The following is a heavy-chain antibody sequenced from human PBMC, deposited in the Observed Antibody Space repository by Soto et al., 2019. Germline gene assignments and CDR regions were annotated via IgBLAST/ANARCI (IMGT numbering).Heavy chain of an antibody. CDR2: ISPYNGNT. Sequence: ASVKVSCKASGYNFSTYGIFWVRQAPGQGLEWMGWISPYNGNTQSEHKFQGRLTLTTETSTSTVYMELRSLRSDDTAVYYCARINHYYDTSGRMEVWGKGTKVTVSS. CDR3: ARINHYYDTSGRMEV. J-gene: IGHJ6*04. V-gene: IGHV1-18*04. D-gene: IGHD3-22*01. CDR1: GYNFSTYG.